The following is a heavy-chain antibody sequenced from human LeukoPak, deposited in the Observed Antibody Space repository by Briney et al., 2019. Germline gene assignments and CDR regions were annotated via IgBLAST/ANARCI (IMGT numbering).Heavy chain of an antibody. CDR1: GFTFSSYG. J-gene: IGHJ3*02. Sequence: PGRSLRLSCAASGFTFSSYGMHWVRQAPGKGLEWVAVISYDGSNKYYADSVKGRFTISRDNAKNTLYLQMNTLRVEDTAVYYCASYTVGATGNVAFGIWGQGTMVTVSS. CDR2: ISYDGSNK. D-gene: IGHD1-26*01. CDR3: ASYTVGATGNVAFGI. V-gene: IGHV3-30*03.